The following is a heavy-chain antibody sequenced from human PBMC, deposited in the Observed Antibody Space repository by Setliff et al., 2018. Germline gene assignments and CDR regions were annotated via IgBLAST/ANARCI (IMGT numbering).Heavy chain of an antibody. CDR2: INHTGST. Sequence: SETLSLTCAVYGGSFSGYYWSWIRQPPGKGLELIGEINHTGSTNYNPSLKSRVTISVDTSKNQFSLRLSTVTAADTAVYYCARGYCNSAGCFFAGWFDPWGQGTLVTVSS. CDR1: GGSFSGYY. CDR3: ARGYCNSAGCFFAGWFDP. V-gene: IGHV4-34*01. J-gene: IGHJ5*02. D-gene: IGHD2-2*01.